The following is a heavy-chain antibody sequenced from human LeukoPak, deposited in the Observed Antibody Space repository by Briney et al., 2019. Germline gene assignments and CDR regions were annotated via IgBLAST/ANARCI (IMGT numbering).Heavy chain of an antibody. Sequence: SETLSLTCTVSGGSISSYYWSWIRQPPGKGLEWIGYIYYSGSTNYNPSLKSRVTISVDTSKNQFSLKLSSVTAADTAVYYCAATTDYSGSYYYYYYMDVWGKGTTVTVSS. CDR1: GGSISSYY. CDR2: IYYSGST. J-gene: IGHJ6*03. D-gene: IGHD1-26*01. CDR3: AATTDYSGSYYYYYYMDV. V-gene: IGHV4-59*12.